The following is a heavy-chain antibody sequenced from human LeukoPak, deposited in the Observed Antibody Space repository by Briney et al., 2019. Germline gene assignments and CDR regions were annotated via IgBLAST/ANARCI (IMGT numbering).Heavy chain of an antibody. CDR1: GDSISSNYW. CDR2: ILHSGNS. V-gene: IGHV4-4*02. J-gene: IGHJ4*02. Sequence: PSGTLSLTCAVSGDSISSNYWWNWVRQPPGRGLEWIGEILHSGNSNYNPSLMSRVTISLDKFKNQFSLTLTSVTAADTAVYYCARHGSGSYQAYWGQGTLVTVSS. D-gene: IGHD3-10*01. CDR3: ARHGSGSYQAY.